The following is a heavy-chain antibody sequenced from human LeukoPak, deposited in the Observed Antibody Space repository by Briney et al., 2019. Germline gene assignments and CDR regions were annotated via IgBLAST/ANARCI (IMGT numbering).Heavy chain of an antibody. J-gene: IGHJ4*02. V-gene: IGHV4-34*01. Sequence: YWIGRVRQMPGKGLEWIGEINHSGSTNYNPSLKSRVTISVDTSKNQFSLKLSSVTAADTAVYYCARDYGGNSFWGQGTLVTVSS. D-gene: IGHD4-23*01. CDR3: ARDYGGNSF. CDR2: INHSGST. CDR1: Y.